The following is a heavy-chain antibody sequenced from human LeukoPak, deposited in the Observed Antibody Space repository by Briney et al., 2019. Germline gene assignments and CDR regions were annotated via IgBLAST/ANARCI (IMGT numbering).Heavy chain of an antibody. Sequence: SETLSLTCTVSGGSVSSHQWSWIRQPPGKGLEWIGYIYYSGSTNYNPSLRSRFTISIDRSTNRFSLRLSSVTAADTAMYYCARGVLTTVSYYMDVWGNGTTVTASS. CDR3: ARGVLTTVSYYMDV. CDR2: IYYSGST. V-gene: IGHV4-59*02. CDR1: GGSVSSHQ. D-gene: IGHD4-11*01. J-gene: IGHJ6*03.